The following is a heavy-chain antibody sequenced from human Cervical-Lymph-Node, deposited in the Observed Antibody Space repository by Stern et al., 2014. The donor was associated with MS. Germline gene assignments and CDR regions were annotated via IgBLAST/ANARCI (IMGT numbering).Heavy chain of an antibody. Sequence: VHLVESGGGLVQPGGSLSLSCAASGFTFSSYWMNWVRQAPGTGLEWVANIKDDGSGTYYVDSVQGRFTISSDNAKNSLYLQMNSLRAEGTAVYYCARGSDTWGQGTLVTVSS. D-gene: IGHD2-15*01. V-gene: IGHV3-7*01. CDR1: GFTFSSYW. J-gene: IGHJ5*02. CDR3: ARGSDT. CDR2: IKDDGSGT.